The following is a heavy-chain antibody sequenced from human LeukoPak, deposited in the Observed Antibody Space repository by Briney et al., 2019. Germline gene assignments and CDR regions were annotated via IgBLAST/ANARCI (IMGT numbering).Heavy chain of an antibody. D-gene: IGHD3-3*01. Sequence: GGALRLSCAASRLTFTYWMSWVRQAPGKGLEEVANIKQDGGEKYYVDSAKGRFTIFRDNAKKSLYLQMNSLRAEDTAVYYCASSFSDDFWSGHFWGQGTLVTVSS. CDR3: ASSFSDDFWSGHF. J-gene: IGHJ4*02. V-gene: IGHV3-7*01. CDR1: RLTFTYW. CDR2: IKQDGGEK.